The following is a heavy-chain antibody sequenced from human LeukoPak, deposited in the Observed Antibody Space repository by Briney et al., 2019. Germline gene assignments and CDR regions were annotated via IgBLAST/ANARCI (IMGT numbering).Heavy chain of an antibody. V-gene: IGHV3-53*01. CDR1: GFTVSSNY. CDR2: IYSGGST. J-gene: IGHJ4*02. D-gene: IGHD3-22*01. CDR3: AKSRLPYDSPKYYFDY. Sequence: PGGSLRLSCAASGFTVSSNYMSWVRQAPGKGLEWVSVIYSGGSTYYADSVKGRFTISKDNSKNTLYLQMNSLRAEDTAVYYCAKSRLPYDSPKYYFDYWGQGTLVTVSS.